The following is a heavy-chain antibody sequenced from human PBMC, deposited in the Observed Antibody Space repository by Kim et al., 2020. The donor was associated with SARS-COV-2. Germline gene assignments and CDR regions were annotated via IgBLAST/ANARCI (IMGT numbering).Heavy chain of an antibody. Sequence: GSTNCNTCLKSRVTISVDTSKNQCSRERSSVAAADTAVYYCARGSCGMDVWGQGTTVTVSS. V-gene: IGHV4-34*01. D-gene: IGHD1-26*01. CDR3: ARGSCGMDV. CDR2: GST. J-gene: IGHJ6*02.